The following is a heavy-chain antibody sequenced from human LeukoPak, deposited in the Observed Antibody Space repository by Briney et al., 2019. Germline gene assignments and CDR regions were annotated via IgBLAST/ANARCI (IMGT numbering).Heavy chain of an antibody. CDR1: GGSISSGGYS. V-gene: IGHV4-30-2*01. CDR3: ARRIAAAVWYFDL. CDR2: IYHSGST. Sequence: SQTLSLTCAVSGGSISSGGYSWSWIRQPPGKGLEWIGYIYHSGSTYYNPSLKSRVTISVDRSKNQFSLKLSSVTAADTAVYYCARRIAAAVWYFDLWGRGTLVTVSS. D-gene: IGHD6-13*01. J-gene: IGHJ2*01.